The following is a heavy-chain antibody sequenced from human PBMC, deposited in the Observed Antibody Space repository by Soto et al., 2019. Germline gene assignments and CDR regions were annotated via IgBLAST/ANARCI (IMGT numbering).Heavy chain of an antibody. CDR2: IYYSGKT. CDR1: GGSISNSRDY. Sequence: SETLSLTCSVSGGSISNSRDYWGWIRQPPGKGLEWIATIYYSGKTYYNPSLKSRVTISVDTPKNQFSLKLSSVPAADTAFYFGARHPPLYGSGFPFDSWGQAPRV. V-gene: IGHV4-39*01. J-gene: IGHJ4*02. D-gene: IGHD3-10*01. CDR3: ARHPPLYGSGFPFDS.